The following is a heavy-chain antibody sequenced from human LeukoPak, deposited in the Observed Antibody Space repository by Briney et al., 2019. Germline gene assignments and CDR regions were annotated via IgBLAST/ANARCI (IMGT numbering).Heavy chain of an antibody. CDR1: GGSISSYY. Sequence: SQTLSLTCTVSGGSISSYYWSWIRQPPGKGLEWIGYIYYSGSTNYNPSLKSRVTISVDTSKNQFSLKLSSVTAADTAVYYCARGGGNYYYGMDVWGQGTTVTVSS. CDR3: ARGGGNYYYGMDV. CDR2: IYYSGST. J-gene: IGHJ6*02. V-gene: IGHV4-59*01.